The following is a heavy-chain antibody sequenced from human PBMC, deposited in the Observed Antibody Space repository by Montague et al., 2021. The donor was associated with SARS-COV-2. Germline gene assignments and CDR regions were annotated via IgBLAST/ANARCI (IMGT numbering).Heavy chain of an antibody. Sequence: PALVKPTQTLTLTCTFSGFSLSTSGMCVSWIRQPPGKALEWLARIDWDDDKYYSTSLKTRLTISKDTSKNQVDLTMTNMDPVDTATYYCARIRYDILTGYQTLFDYWGQGTLVTVSS. CDR3: ARIRYDILTGYQTLFDY. V-gene: IGHV2-70*11. D-gene: IGHD3-9*01. CDR1: GFSLSTSGMC. CDR2: IDWDDDK. J-gene: IGHJ4*02.